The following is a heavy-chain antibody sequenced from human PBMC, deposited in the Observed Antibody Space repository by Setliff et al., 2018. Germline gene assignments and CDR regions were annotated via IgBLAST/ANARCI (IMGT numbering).Heavy chain of an antibody. V-gene: IGHV4-61*09. Sequence: SETLSLTCTVSGGSISSGNYYWIWIRQPAGKALEWLGHIFARGSMNYNPSLRSRITISQDRSENQFSLTLSSVTAADTAVYYCARGRYYESNSYYFPFDLWGQGMLVTVSS. CDR3: ARGRYYESNSYYFPFDL. CDR1: GGSISSGNYY. D-gene: IGHD3-22*01. CDR2: IFARGSM. J-gene: IGHJ4*02.